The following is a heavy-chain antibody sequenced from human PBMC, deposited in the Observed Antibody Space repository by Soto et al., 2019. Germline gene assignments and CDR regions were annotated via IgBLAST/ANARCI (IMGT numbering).Heavy chain of an antibody. CDR2: IKSNGDDR. V-gene: IGHV1-2*02. CDR1: GFTFTGYY. Sequence: GASVKVSCKASGFTFTGYYIHWVRQAPGQGLEWMGWIKSNGDDRKYEQKFQDRVTMTRDTSMNTVYMELSRLRSDYTAVYYCARDQRSYGEVPFDYWGQGTLVTVSS. D-gene: IGHD3-16*01. CDR3: ARDQRSYGEVPFDY. J-gene: IGHJ4*02.